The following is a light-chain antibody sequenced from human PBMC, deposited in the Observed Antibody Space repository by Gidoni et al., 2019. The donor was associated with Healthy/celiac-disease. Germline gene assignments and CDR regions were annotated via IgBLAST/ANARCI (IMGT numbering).Light chain of an antibody. V-gene: IGKV3-11*01. J-gene: IGKJ3*01. Sequence: IVLTPSPATLSLSPGERATLSCRASQSVSSYLAWYQQKPGQAPRLRIYDASNRATGIPARFSGSGSGTDFTLTISSLGPEDVAVYFCQQRSNWPPVFTFXPXTKVDIK. CDR1: QSVSSY. CDR2: DAS. CDR3: QQRSNWPPVFT.